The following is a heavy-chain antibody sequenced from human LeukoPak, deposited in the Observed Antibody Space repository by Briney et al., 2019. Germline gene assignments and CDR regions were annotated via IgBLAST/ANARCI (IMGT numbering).Heavy chain of an antibody. CDR2: IYYIGST. Sequence: KTGGSLRLSCAASGFTFSDAWMSWIRQPPGKGLEWIGFIYYIGSTNYNPSLKSRVTISVDTSKNQFSLKLRPVTAADTAVYYCARPFLTETTFQGFDYWGQGTLVTVSS. CDR1: GFTFSDAW. CDR3: ARPFLTETTFQGFDY. V-gene: IGHV4-59*08. D-gene: IGHD1-7*01. J-gene: IGHJ4*02.